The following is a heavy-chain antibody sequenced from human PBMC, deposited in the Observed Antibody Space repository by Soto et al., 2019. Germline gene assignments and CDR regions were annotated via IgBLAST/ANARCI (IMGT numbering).Heavy chain of an antibody. CDR2: IGGDGGST. Sequence: GGTLRLSCSASGFTFSTYAMHWFRQAPGKGLECVSGIGGDGGSTNYADSVKGRFTISRDNSKTSLYLQMSSLRPEDTAVYFCVKDHGDYTQYYYYYYGLDVWGQGTTVTVSS. CDR3: VKDHGDYTQYYYYYYGLDV. V-gene: IGHV3-64D*06. D-gene: IGHD4-17*01. J-gene: IGHJ6*02. CDR1: GFTFSTYA.